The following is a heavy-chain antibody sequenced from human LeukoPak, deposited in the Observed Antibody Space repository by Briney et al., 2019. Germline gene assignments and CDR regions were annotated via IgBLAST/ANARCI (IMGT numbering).Heavy chain of an antibody. CDR1: GGSISSGGYY. V-gene: IGHV4-31*03. J-gene: IGHJ3*02. D-gene: IGHD6-6*01. CDR3: ARDEAARPDGAFDI. CDR2: IYYSGST. Sequence: PSQTLSLTCTVSGGSISSGGYYWSWIRQHPGKGLEWIGYIYYSGSTYYNPSLKSRVTISVDTSKNQFSLKLSSATAADTAVYYCARDEAARPDGAFDIWGQGTMVTVSS.